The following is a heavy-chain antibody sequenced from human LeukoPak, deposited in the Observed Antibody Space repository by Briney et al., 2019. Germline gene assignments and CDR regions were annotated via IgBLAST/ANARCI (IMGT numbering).Heavy chain of an antibody. Sequence: GGSLGLSCAASGFTFSSYAMHWVRQAPGKGLEWVAVISYDGSNKYYADSVKGRFTISRDNSKNTLYLQMNSLRAEDTAVYYCARALVVVTAKQDYWGQGTLVTVSS. V-gene: IGHV3-30*04. D-gene: IGHD2-21*02. CDR1: GFTFSSYA. CDR3: ARALVVVTAKQDY. J-gene: IGHJ4*02. CDR2: ISYDGSNK.